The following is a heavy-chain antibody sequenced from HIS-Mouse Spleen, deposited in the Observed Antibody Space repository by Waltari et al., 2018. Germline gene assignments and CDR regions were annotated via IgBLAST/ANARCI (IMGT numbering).Heavy chain of an antibody. CDR3: ARVRMVRGVIGFFDY. J-gene: IGHJ4*02. D-gene: IGHD3-10*01. CDR1: GFTFSSVC. V-gene: IGHV3-7*01. CDR2: IKQDGSEK. Sequence: EVQLVESGGGLVQPGGSLSLSCAASGFTFSSVCISWVRQAPGKGLEWVANIKQDGSEKYYVDSVKGRFTISRDNAKNSLYLQMNSLRAEDTAVYYCARVRMVRGVIGFFDYWGQGTLVTVSS.